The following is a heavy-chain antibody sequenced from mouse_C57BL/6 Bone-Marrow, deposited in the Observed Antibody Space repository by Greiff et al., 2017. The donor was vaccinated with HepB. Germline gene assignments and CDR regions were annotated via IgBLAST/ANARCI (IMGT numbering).Heavy chain of an antibody. CDR2: ISSGGDYI. D-gene: IGHD1-1*01. V-gene: IGHV5-9-1*02. Sequence: MLVESGEGLVKPGGSLKLSCAASGFTFSSYAMSWVRQTPEKRLEWVAYISSGGDYIYYADTVKGRFTISRDNARNTLYLQMSSLKSEDTAMYYCTRDGSSYWDFDGWGTGTTVTVSS. J-gene: IGHJ1*03. CDR3: TRDGSSYWDFDG. CDR1: GFTFSSYA.